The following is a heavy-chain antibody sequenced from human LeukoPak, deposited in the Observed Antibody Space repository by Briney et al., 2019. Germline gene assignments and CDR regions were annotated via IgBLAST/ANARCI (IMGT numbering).Heavy chain of an antibody. V-gene: IGHV4-61*01. D-gene: IGHD5-12*01. CDR3: AREVLGGYNNWFDP. J-gene: IGHJ5*02. CDR1: GGSVSSGSYY. Sequence: SPSETLSLTCTVSGGSVSSGSYYWSWFRQPPGKGLEWIGYIYYSGSTNYNPSLKSRVTISVDTSKNQFSLKLSSVTAADTAVYYCAREVLGGYNNWFDPWGQGTLVTVSS. CDR2: IYYSGST.